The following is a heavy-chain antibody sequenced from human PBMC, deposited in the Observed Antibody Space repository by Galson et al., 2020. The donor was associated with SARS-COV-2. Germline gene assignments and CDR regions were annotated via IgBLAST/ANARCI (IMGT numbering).Heavy chain of an antibody. CDR1: GFSFSSYW. V-gene: IGHV3-7*01. CDR2: IKQDGSEK. J-gene: IGHJ1*01. D-gene: IGHD3-3*01. Sequence: LSCRGSGFSFSSYWMNWVRQAPGKGLEWVANIKQDGSEKFYVESVKGRFTVSRDNAQNSLYLQMNNLRVEDTAVYFCARGSIYYDFWSGRAEYFQHWGQGTLVTLSS. CDR3: ARGSIYYDFWSGRAEYFQH.